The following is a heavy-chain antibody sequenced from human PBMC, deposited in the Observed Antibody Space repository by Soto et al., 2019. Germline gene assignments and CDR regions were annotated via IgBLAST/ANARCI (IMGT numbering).Heavy chain of an antibody. CDR1: GYTFANYA. D-gene: IGHD3-3*01. V-gene: IGHV1-2*02. Sequence: GASVKVSCKASGYTFANYAISWVRQAPGQGLEWLGWINPNSGATKYAQKFQGRVTLTRDTSTNTAYMEMSMLRSDDTAVYYCARGGGTILAPLPWGQGTLVTVSS. CDR3: ARGGGTILAPLP. J-gene: IGHJ5*02. CDR2: INPNSGAT.